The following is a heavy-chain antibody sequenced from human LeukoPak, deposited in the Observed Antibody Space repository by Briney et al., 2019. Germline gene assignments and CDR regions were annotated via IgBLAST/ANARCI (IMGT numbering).Heavy chain of an antibody. CDR2: IYYSGST. D-gene: IGHD2-2*01. Sequence: SETLSLTCTVSGGSISSGGYYWSWIRQHPGKGLEWIVYIYYSGSTYYNPSLKSRVTISVDTSKNQFSLKLSSVTAADTAVYYCARWLGYCSSTSCSYFDYWGQGTLVTVSS. CDR1: GGSISSGGYY. V-gene: IGHV4-31*03. CDR3: ARWLGYCSSTSCSYFDY. J-gene: IGHJ4*02.